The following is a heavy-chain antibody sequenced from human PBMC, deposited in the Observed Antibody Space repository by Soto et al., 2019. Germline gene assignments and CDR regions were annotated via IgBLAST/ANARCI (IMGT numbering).Heavy chain of an antibody. Sequence: QVQLVESGGGVVQPGRSLRLSCAVSGLTFDSYPMHWVRQAPGKGPEWVAVVSYDGTKEYYADSVKGRFTISRDNSKSTLSLQMNSLRADDTAVYYCARAEYSSSWSPYYYYYGMDVWGQGTTVTVSS. CDR1: GLTFDSYP. CDR3: ARAEYSSSWSPYYYYYGMDV. CDR2: VSYDGTKE. V-gene: IGHV3-30*14. J-gene: IGHJ6*02. D-gene: IGHD6-13*01.